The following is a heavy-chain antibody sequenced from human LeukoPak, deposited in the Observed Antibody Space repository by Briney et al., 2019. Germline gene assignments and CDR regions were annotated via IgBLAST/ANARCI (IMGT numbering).Heavy chain of an antibody. Sequence: SETLSLTCTVSGGSISSYYWSWIRQPPGKGLEWIGYIYYSGSTNYNPSLKSRVTIPVDTSKNQFSLKLSSVTAADTAVYYCARGRGYYDSSGYYFDYFDYWGQGTLVTVSS. J-gene: IGHJ4*02. CDR1: GGSISSYY. D-gene: IGHD3-22*01. CDR2: IYYSGST. CDR3: ARGRGYYDSSGYYFDYFDY. V-gene: IGHV4-59*01.